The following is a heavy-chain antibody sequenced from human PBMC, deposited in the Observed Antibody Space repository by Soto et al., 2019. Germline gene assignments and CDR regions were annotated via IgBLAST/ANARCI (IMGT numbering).Heavy chain of an antibody. J-gene: IGHJ5*02. Sequence: KASETLSLTCAVSGGSISSGGYSWSWIRQPPGKGLEWIGYIYHSGSTYYNPSLKSRVTISVDRSKNRFSLKLSSVTAADTAVYYCARGAATVTPGWFDPWGQGIMVTVSS. D-gene: IGHD4-17*01. CDR2: IYHSGST. V-gene: IGHV4-30-2*01. CDR3: ARGAATVTPGWFDP. CDR1: GGSISSGGYS.